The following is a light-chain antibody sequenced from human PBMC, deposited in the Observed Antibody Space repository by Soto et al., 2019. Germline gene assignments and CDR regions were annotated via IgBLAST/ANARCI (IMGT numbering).Light chain of an antibody. J-gene: IGLJ3*02. CDR2: DVS. V-gene: IGLV2-14*01. CDR3: SSYTSTNSWV. CDR1: SSDVGGYNY. Sequence: QSALTQYASVSGAPGQSITISCTGTSSDVGGYNYVSWYQQHPGKAPKLIIYDVSNRPSGVSTRFSGSKSGNTASLTISGLQAEDEADYSCSSYTSTNSWVFVGGTKLTVL.